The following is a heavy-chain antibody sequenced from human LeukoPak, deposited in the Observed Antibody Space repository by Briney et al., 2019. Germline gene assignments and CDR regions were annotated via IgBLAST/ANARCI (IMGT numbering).Heavy chain of an antibody. CDR2: ISYDGSNK. CDR3: ARDREDGYFDY. CDR1: GFTFSSYA. Sequence: GRSLRLSCAASGFTFSSYAMHWVRQAPGKGLEWVAAISYDGSNKYYADSVKGRFTISRDNSKNTLYLQMNSLRAEDTAVYYCARDREDGYFDYWGQGTLVTVSS. J-gene: IGHJ4*02. D-gene: IGHD5-24*01. V-gene: IGHV3-30*04.